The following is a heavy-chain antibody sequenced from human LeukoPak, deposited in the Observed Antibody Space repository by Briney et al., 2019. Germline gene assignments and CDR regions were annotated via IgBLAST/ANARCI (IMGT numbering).Heavy chain of an antibody. Sequence: PGGSLRLSCAASGFTFSSYGMHWVRQAPGKGLEWVAFIRYDGSIKYYADSVKGRFTISRDNSQNSLYLQMNSLRAEDTAVYYCAKDEEGDYGANPPGSWGQGTMVTVSS. CDR3: AKDEEGDYGANPPGS. J-gene: IGHJ3*01. V-gene: IGHV3-30*02. D-gene: IGHD4-23*01. CDR1: GFTFSSYG. CDR2: IRYDGSIK.